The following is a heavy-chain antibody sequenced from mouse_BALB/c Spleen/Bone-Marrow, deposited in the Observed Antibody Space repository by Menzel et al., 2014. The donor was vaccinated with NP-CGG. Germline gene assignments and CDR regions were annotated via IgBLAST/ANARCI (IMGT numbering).Heavy chain of an antibody. J-gene: IGHJ2*01. CDR2: INPGSGGT. CDR1: GYAFTNYL. Sequence: LVESGAELVRPGTSVKVSCKASGYAFTNYLIEWVKQRPGQGLEWIGVINPGSGGTNYNEKFKGKATLTADKSSSTAYMQFSSLTSDDSAVYFCARSYYGSPYFDNWGQGTTLTVSS. D-gene: IGHD1-1*01. CDR3: ARSYYGSPYFDN. V-gene: IGHV1-54*03.